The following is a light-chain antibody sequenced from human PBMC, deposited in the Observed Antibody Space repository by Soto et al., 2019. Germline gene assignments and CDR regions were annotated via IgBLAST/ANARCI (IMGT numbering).Light chain of an antibody. CDR3: QHYNSYSEA. CDR2: KAS. V-gene: IGKV1-5*03. CDR1: QTISSR. J-gene: IGKJ1*01. Sequence: DIPMTPSPSTLSGSLGERVTITCRASQTISSRLAWYQQKPGKAPKLLIYKASTLQSGVPSRFSGSGSGTEFTLTISSLQPDDFATYYCQHYNSYSEAFGQGPKVDI.